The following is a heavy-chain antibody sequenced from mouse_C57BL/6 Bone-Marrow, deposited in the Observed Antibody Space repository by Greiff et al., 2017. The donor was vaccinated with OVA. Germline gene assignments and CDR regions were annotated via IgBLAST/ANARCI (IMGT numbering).Heavy chain of an antibody. V-gene: IGHV5-12*01. Sequence: DVMLVESGGGLVQPGGSLKLSCAASGFTFSDYYMYWVRQTPEKRLEWVAYISNGGGSTYYPDTVKGRFTISRDNAKNTLYLQMSRLKSEDTAMYYCARGIYYDYDGFDYWGQGTTLTVSS. D-gene: IGHD2-4*01. J-gene: IGHJ2*01. CDR1: GFTFSDYY. CDR3: ARGIYYDYDGFDY. CDR2: ISNGGGST.